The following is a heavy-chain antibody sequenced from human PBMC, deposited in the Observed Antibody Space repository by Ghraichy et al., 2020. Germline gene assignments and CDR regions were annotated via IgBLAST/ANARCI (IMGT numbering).Heavy chain of an antibody. Sequence: SVKVSCKASGGTLSSYAISWVRQAPGQGLEWMGGIFPVSGTTNYAQKFQGRVTITADESATTVYLQLSSLRSEDAAVYYCATHLYDTSDYLPWGQGTLVTVSS. J-gene: IGHJ4*02. D-gene: IGHD3-22*01. CDR2: IFPVSGTT. V-gene: IGHV1-69*13. CDR1: GGTLSSYA. CDR3: ATHLYDTSDYLP.